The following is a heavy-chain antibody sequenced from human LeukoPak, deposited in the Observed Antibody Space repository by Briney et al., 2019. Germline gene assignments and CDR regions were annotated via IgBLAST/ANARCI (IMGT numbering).Heavy chain of an antibody. CDR3: ARGDQLLLD. V-gene: IGHV3-30*03. J-gene: IGHJ4*02. CDR1: GFTFSSYG. CDR2: ISYDGSNK. Sequence: PGRSLRLSCAASGFTFSSYGMHRVRQAPGKGLEWVAVISYDGSNKYYADSVKGRFTISRDNSKNTLYLQMNSLRVEDTAVYYCARGDQLLLDWGQGTLVTVSS. D-gene: IGHD2-2*01.